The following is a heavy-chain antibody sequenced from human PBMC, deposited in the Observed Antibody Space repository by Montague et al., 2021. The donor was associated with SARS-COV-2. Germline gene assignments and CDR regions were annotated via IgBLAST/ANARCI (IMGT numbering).Heavy chain of an antibody. Sequence: CAISGDSVSSDSATRHWIRQSPSIGLQWLGGTYYRSRWSNDYAVSVRSRIIINPDTSTNQFSLQLSSVTPEDTAVYFCARERWAVGVSFDYWGQGTLVTVSS. D-gene: IGHD1-26*01. CDR3: ARERWAVGVSFDY. CDR1: GDSVSSDSAT. J-gene: IGHJ4*02. CDR2: TYYRSRWSN. V-gene: IGHV6-1*01.